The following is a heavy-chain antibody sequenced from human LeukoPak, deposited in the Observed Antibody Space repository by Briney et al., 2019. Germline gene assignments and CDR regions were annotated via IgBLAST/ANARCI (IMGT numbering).Heavy chain of an antibody. V-gene: IGHV1-2*02. Sequence: GASVKVSCKASGYTFTGYYMHWVRQAPGQGLEWMGWINPNSGGTNYAQKFQGRVTMTRDTSISTAYMELSRLRSDDTAVYYCARLLRYCSSISCLSFDYWGQGTLVTVSS. CDR2: INPNSGGT. CDR3: ARLLRYCSSISCLSFDY. J-gene: IGHJ4*02. D-gene: IGHD2-2*01. CDR1: GYTFTGYY.